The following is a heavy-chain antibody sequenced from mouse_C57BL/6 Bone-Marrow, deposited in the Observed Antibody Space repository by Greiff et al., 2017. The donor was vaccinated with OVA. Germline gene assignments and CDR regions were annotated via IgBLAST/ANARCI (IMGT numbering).Heavy chain of an antibody. CDR1: GYTFTSYW. CDR3: AGCDGSSPLYFDY. CDR2: INPSNGGT. V-gene: IGHV1-53*01. Sequence: QVQLQQPGTELVKPGASVKLSCKASGYTFTSYWMHWVKQRPGQGLEWIGNINPSNGGTNYNEKFKSKATLTVDKSSSTAYMQLRSLTSENSAVYDCAGCDGSSPLYFDYWGQGTTLTVSS. J-gene: IGHJ2*01. D-gene: IGHD1-1*01.